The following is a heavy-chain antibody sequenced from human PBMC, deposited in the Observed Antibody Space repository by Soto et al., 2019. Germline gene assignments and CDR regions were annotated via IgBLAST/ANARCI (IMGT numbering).Heavy chain of an antibody. CDR2: ISGSGHST. J-gene: IGHJ4*02. V-gene: IGHV3-23*01. Sequence: GGSLRLSCVASGFTFSSYAMSWVRQTPGKGLEWVSGISGSGHSTNYADSVKGRFTISRDNSKNSLYLQMNSLRAEDTAVYYCAKEGGYYDILTGEDYWGQGTLVTVSS. CDR3: AKEGGYYDILTGEDY. CDR1: GFTFSSYA. D-gene: IGHD3-9*01.